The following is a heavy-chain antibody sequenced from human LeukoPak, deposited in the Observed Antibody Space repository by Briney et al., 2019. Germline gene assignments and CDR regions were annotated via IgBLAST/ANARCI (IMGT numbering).Heavy chain of an antibody. CDR1: GYTFTSYA. CDR3: ARDPGSSSRRWFDP. V-gene: IGHV7-4-1*02. CDR2: INTNTGNP. J-gene: IGHJ5*02. Sequence: ASVKVSCKASGYTFTSYAMNWVRQAPAQGLEWMGWINTNTGNPTYAQGFTGRFVFSLDTSVSTAYLQISSLKAEDTAVYYCARDPGSSSRRWFDPWGQGTLVTVSS. D-gene: IGHD6-6*01.